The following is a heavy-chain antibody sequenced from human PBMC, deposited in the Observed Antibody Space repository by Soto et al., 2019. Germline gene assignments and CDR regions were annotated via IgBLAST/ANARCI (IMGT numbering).Heavy chain of an antibody. CDR2: INHSGST. D-gene: IGHD2-15*01. Sequence: SETLSLTCAFYGWSFSGYYWSWIRQPPGKGLEWIGEINHSGSTNYNPSLKSRVTISVDTSKNQFSLKLSSVTAADTAVYYCARPHRYCSGGSCWLFDYWGQGTLVTVSS. CDR3: ARPHRYCSGGSCWLFDY. CDR1: GWSFSGYY. V-gene: IGHV4-34*01. J-gene: IGHJ4*02.